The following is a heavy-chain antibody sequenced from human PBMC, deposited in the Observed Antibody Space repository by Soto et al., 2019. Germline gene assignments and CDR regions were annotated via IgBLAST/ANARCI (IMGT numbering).Heavy chain of an antibody. D-gene: IGHD3-22*01. CDR1: GFIFSNAW. CDR3: TTDHPYHYDGSAYDN. J-gene: IGHJ4*02. Sequence: GGSLRLSCVGSGFIFSNAWMNWVRQAPGKGLEWVGRVKSKPDGGTTDYAAPVKGSFTIPRDVSKNTLFLKMGSLKTEDTAFYSCTTDHPYHYDGSAYDNWGQGTRVTVSS. V-gene: IGHV3-15*07. CDR2: VKSKPDGGTT.